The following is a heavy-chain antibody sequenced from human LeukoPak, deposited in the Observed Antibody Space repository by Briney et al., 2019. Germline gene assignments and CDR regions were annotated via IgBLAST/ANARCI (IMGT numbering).Heavy chain of an antibody. V-gene: IGHV4-39*01. CDR2: IYYSGST. D-gene: IGHD3-10*01. CDR3: ARRRSGYYGSGKIGYYSYYMDV. Sequence: SETLSLTCTVSGGSISSSGYYWGWVRQPPGKGLEWIGSIYYSGSTYYNPSLKSRVTISVDTSKNQFSLKLSSVIAADTAVYYCARRRSGYYGSGKIGYYSYYMDVWGKGTTVTVYS. CDR1: GGSISSSGYY. J-gene: IGHJ6*03.